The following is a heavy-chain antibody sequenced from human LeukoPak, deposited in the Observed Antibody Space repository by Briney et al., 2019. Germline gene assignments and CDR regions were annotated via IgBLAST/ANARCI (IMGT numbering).Heavy chain of an antibody. D-gene: IGHD2-15*01. CDR1: GYTFTSYG. V-gene: IGHV1-18*01. CDR3: AYVLGYCCGGSCYSATEFDS. J-gene: IGHJ5*01. CDR2: ISANNGNT. Sequence: ASVKVSCMASGYTFTSYGISWVRQAPGQGLEWMGWISANNGNTNYAQKLQGRVTMTTDTSTSTAYMALRSLRSDDTAVYYCAYVLGYCCGGSCYSATEFDSWGQGTLVTVSS.